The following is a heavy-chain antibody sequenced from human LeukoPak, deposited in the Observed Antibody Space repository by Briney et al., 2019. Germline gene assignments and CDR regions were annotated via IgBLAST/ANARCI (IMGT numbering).Heavy chain of an antibody. CDR3: ARGIRVTASLLSVGFYFDD. Sequence: SETLSLTCTVSGGSISSGYWMWLRQPAGKGLEWIGRICTSGGTRYNPSLRGRVTMSAVTSKNQFSLKLGSVTAADTAVYYCARGIRVTASLLSVGFYFDDWGQGTLVTVSS. V-gene: IGHV4-4*07. J-gene: IGHJ4*02. D-gene: IGHD2-21*02. CDR1: GGSISSGY. CDR2: ICTSGGT.